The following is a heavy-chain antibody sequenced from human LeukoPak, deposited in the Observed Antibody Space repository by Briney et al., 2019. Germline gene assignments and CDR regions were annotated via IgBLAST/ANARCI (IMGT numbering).Heavy chain of an antibody. J-gene: IGHJ5*02. CDR3: ARGSSGDYSVSGSAWFDP. Sequence: ASVNVSCKASGYTFTNYDINWVRLATGRGLEWMGWMNPNSGNTGYAQKFQGRVTMTRNTSVSTAYMDLSSLRSEDTAVYYCARGSSGDYSVSGSAWFDPWGQGTLVTVSS. CDR2: MNPNSGNT. CDR1: GYTFTNYD. V-gene: IGHV1-8*01. D-gene: IGHD3-10*01.